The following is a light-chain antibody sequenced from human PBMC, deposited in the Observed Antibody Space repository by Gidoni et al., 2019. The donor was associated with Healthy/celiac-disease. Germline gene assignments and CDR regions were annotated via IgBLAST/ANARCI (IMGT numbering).Light chain of an antibody. J-gene: IGLJ2*01. CDR3: CSYAGSSTLV. Sequence: QSALTQPASVSGSPGQSITIYCTGTSSDVGRYNLVSWYQQHPGKAPKLMLYEGSKRPSGVSNRFSGSKSGNTASLTISGLQAEDEADYYCCSYAGSSTLVFGGGTTLTVL. V-gene: IGLV2-23*01. CDR2: EGS. CDR1: SSDVGRYNL.